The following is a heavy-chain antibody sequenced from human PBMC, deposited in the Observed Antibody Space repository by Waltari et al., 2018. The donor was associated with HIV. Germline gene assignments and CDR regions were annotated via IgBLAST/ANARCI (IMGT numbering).Heavy chain of an antibody. D-gene: IGHD3-16*02. CDR3: ARPDLHLGELSFPDAFDI. V-gene: IGHV4-39*01. J-gene: IGHJ3*02. CDR2: IYYSGST. Sequence: QLQLQESGPGLVKPSETLSLTCTASGGSISSSSYYWGWIRQPPGKGLEWIGSIYYSGSTYYNPSLKSRVTISVDTSKNQFSLKLSSVTAADTAVYYCARPDLHLGELSFPDAFDIWGQGTMVTVSS. CDR1: GGSISSSSYY.